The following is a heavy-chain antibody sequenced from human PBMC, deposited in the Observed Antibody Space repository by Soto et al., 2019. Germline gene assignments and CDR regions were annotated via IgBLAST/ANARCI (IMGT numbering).Heavy chain of an antibody. V-gene: IGHV3-30*18. CDR2: MSYDGNNQ. Sequence: QVQLVESGGGVVQPGRSLRLSCAASGFTFRSYAMDWVRQAPVKGLEWVAIMSYDGNNQYYADSVKGRFTISRDNFKNTLHLQMNSLRAEDTAVYYCAKALGELSPESFDYWGQGILVTVSS. CDR3: AKALGELSPESFDY. D-gene: IGHD3-16*02. J-gene: IGHJ4*02. CDR1: GFTFRSYA.